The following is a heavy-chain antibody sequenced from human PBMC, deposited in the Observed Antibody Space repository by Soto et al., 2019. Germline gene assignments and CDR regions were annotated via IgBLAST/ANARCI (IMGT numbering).Heavy chain of an antibody. Sequence: GGSLRLSCAASGFTFSSYGMHWVRQAPGKGLEWVAVISYDGSNKYYADSVKGRFTISRDNSKNTLYLQMNSLRAEDTAVYYCAKVGAAGIGEGLYYGMDVWGQGTTVTVSS. CDR3: AKVGAAGIGEGLYYGMDV. J-gene: IGHJ6*02. CDR1: GFTFSSYG. V-gene: IGHV3-30*18. CDR2: ISYDGSNK. D-gene: IGHD6-13*01.